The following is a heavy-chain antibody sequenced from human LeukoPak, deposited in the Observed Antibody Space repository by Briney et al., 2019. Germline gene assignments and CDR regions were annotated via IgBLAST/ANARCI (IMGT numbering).Heavy chain of an antibody. V-gene: IGHV5-51*01. CDR2: IYPGDSDT. CDR3: ARHQIVGATRSPFDY. D-gene: IGHD1-26*01. CDR1: GYSFSTYW. J-gene: IGHJ4*02. Sequence: GESLKISCKGSGYSFSTYWTGWVRQMPGKGLEWMGIIYPGDSDTRYSPSFQGQVTISADKSISTAYLQWTSLKASDTAMYYCARHQIVGATRSPFDYWGQGTLVTVSS.